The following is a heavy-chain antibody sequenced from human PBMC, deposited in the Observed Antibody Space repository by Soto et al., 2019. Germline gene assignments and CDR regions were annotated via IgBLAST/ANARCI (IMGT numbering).Heavy chain of an antibody. V-gene: IGHV5-10-1*01. CDR1: GYSFTSYW. Sequence: GESLKISCKGSGYSFTSYWISWVRQMPGKGLEWMGRIDPSDSYTNYSPSFQGHVTISADKSISTAYLQWSSLKASDPAMYYCARLARSSCWLHYHYYGMDGSGQATSVTVAS. CDR3: ARLARSSCWLHYHYYGMDG. CDR2: IDPSDSYT. J-gene: IGHJ6*01. D-gene: IGHD6-13*01.